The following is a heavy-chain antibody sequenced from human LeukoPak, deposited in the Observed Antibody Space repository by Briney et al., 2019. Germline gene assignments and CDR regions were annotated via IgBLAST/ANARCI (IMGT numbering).Heavy chain of an antibody. CDR3: ARDGGGRYGTTLLDY. V-gene: IGHV1-3*01. CDR1: GYIFTNHG. Sequence: ASVTVSCKASGYIFTNHGIHWVRQAPGQRLECMGWINAANGNIKYSLSFQGRVTFTGDISASTVYMEMSSLRSEDTALYYCARDGGGRYGTTLLDYWGQGTLVTVSS. J-gene: IGHJ4*02. D-gene: IGHD1/OR15-1a*01. CDR2: INAANGNI.